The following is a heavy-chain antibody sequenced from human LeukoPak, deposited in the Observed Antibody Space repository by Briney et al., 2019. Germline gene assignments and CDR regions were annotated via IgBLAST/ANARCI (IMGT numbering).Heavy chain of an antibody. V-gene: IGHV3-74*01. CDR2: IKSDGSNT. CDR3: ARGGYYGSGRYYFDS. J-gene: IGHJ4*02. D-gene: IGHD3-3*01. CDR1: GFTFSSYW. Sequence: HPGGSLRLSCAASGFTFSSYWMHWVRQAPGKGLVWVSRIKSDGSNTNYADSMKGRFTISRDNAKNTLHLQMNSLRAEDTAVYYCARGGYYGSGRYYFDSWGQGTLVTVSS.